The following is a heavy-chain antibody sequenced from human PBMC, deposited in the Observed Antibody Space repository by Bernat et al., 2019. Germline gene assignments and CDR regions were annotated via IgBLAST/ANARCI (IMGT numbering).Heavy chain of an antibody. D-gene: IGHD5-12*01. CDR1: GFTFSRYW. CDR2: IKEDGSEK. J-gene: IGHJ5*02. Sequence: EVQLVESGGGLVQPGGSLRLSCVASGFTFSRYWMSWVRQAPGKGLEWVANIKEDGSEKHYVGSVKGRFTISRDNAKNSLYLQMDSLRAEDTAVYYCASEWIRFTPLDPWGLGTLVTVSS. V-gene: IGHV3-7*01. CDR3: ASEWIRFTPLDP.